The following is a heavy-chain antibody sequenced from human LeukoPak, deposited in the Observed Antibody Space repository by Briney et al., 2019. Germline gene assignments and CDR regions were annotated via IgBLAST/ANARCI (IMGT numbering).Heavy chain of an antibody. CDR2: IYPVDSDT. CDR1: GYSFTSYW. Sequence: GESLKISCKGSGYSFTSYWIGWVRQMPGKGLEWMGIIYPVDSDTRYSPSFQGQGTISADKSISTAFLQWNSLKASDTGIYYCTRSPDIDILTGYSRYYFDYWGQGTLVTVSS. V-gene: IGHV5-51*01. CDR3: TRSPDIDILTGYSRYYFDY. J-gene: IGHJ4*02. D-gene: IGHD3-9*01.